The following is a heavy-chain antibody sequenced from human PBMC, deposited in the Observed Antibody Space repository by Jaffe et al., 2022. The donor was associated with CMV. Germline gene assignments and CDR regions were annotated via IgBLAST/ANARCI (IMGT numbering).Heavy chain of an antibody. CDR2: IYYSGST. CDR1: GGSISSSSYY. J-gene: IGHJ4*02. V-gene: IGHV4-39*01. D-gene: IGHD3-10*01. Sequence: QLQLQESGPGLVKPSETLSLTCTVSGGSISSSSYYWGWIRQPPGKGLEWIGSIYYSGSTYYNPSLKSRVTISVDTSKNQFSLKLSSVTAADTAVYYCARQPSPRLWFGELLWYFDYWGQGTLVTVSS. CDR3: ARQPSPRLWFGELLWYFDY.